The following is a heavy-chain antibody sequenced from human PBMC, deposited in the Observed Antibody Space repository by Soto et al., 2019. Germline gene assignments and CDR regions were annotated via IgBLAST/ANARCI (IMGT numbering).Heavy chain of an antibody. CDR1: GSTFSNYN. J-gene: IGHJ5*02. Sequence: GSLRLSCVASGSTFSNYNMNWVRQAPGKGLEWVSHISGTSVYIHYADSVKGRFTISRDNAKNSVYLQMDSLRVEDTAVYYCAREGALKPFSSWGQGALVTVSS. V-gene: IGHV3-21*01. CDR2: ISGTSVYI. CDR3: AREGALKPFSS.